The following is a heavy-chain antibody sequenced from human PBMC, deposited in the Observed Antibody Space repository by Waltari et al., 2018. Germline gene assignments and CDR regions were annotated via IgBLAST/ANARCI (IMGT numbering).Heavy chain of an antibody. CDR2: IYSGGSR. CDR1: GFPVSSNF. V-gene: IGHV3-66*02. Sequence: VHLMESGGGLVQPGGSLRLSCAASGFPVSSNFMSWVRQAPGKGLEWVSVIYSGGSRYFADSVKGRFTISRDNSKNMLYLQMDSLRAEDTAVYYCAREKGPYHYYAMDVWGQGTTVTVSS. CDR3: AREKGPYHYYAMDV. J-gene: IGHJ6*02. D-gene: IGHD3-16*01.